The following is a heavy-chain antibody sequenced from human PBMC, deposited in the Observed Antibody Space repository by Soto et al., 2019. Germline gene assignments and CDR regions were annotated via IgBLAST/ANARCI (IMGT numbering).Heavy chain of an antibody. CDR1: GFTLSTYW. J-gene: IGHJ4*02. V-gene: IGHV3-7*01. CDR2: IKGDGNEK. Sequence: EVQLVESGGDLVQPGGSLRLSCAVSGFTLSTYWMAWVRQAPGKGLEWVANIKGDGNEKYYVDSVKGRFTISRDNAKNSLYLQMNSLRVEDTAVYYCARDAHRGGDFDYWGQGTLVTVSS. D-gene: IGHD3-10*01. CDR3: ARDAHRGGDFDY.